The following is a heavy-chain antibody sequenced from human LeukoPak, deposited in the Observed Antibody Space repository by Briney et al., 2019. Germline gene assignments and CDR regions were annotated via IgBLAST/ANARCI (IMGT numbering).Heavy chain of an antibody. V-gene: IGHV4-59*01. J-gene: IGHJ3*02. CDR3: ARNRGDAFDI. CDR2: IYYSGST. CDR1: GGSISSYY. Sequence: SETLSLTCTVSGGSISSYYWSWIRPPPGKGLEWIGYIYYSGSTNYNPSLKSRVTISVDTSKNQFSLKLSSVTAADTAVYYCARNRGDAFDIWGQGTMVTVSS.